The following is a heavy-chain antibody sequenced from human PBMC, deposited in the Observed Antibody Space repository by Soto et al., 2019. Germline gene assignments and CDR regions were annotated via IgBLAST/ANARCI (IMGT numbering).Heavy chain of an antibody. CDR3: ASAAVTGTAGLDF. D-gene: IGHD6-19*01. J-gene: IGHJ4*02. CDR2: INPNSGGT. CDR1: GYTFTGYY. Sequence: GPSVKVSCKASGYTFTGYYMHWVRQAPGQGLEWMGWINPNSGGTKSAEKFQGRVTMTRDTSISTAYMELSRLTSDDTAVYYCASAAVTGTAGLDFWGQGTQVTV. V-gene: IGHV1-2*02.